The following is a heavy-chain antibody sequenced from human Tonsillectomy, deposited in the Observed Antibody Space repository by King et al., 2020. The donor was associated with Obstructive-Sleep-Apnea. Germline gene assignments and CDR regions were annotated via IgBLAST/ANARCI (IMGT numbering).Heavy chain of an antibody. CDR3: TTPGDYPDY. Sequence: VQLVESGGGLVKPGGSLRLSCAASGFTFSNAWMSWVRQAPGKGLEWVGRIKSKTDCGKTDYAAPVKGRFTLSRDDSKNTLYLQMNSLKTEDTALYYCTTPGDYPDYWGQGTLVTVSS. CDR1: GFTFSNAW. V-gene: IGHV3-15*01. J-gene: IGHJ4*02. D-gene: IGHD3-10*01. CDR2: IKSKTDCGKT.